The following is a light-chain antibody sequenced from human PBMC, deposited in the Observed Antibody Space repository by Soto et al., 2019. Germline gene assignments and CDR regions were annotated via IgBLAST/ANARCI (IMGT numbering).Light chain of an antibody. CDR2: GAS. CDR1: QSVSSN. V-gene: IGKV3-15*01. CDR3: QQYDTWPPYT. Sequence: EIVMTQSPATLSVSPGERATLSCRASQSVSSNLAWYQHKPGQAPRLLIYGASTRATGIPARFSGSGSGTDFTLTISSLQSEDFAVYYCQQYDTWPPYTFGQGTKLEIK. J-gene: IGKJ2*01.